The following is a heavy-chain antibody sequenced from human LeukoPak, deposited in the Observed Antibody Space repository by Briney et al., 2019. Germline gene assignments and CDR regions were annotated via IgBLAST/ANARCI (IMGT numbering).Heavy chain of an antibody. CDR3: ARGYSYGPTDY. J-gene: IGHJ4*02. Sequence: EGSLRLSCAASGFTFSDYYMSWIRQAPGKGLEWVSYISSSSSYTNYADSVKGRFTISRDNAKNSLYLQMNSLRAEDTAVYYCARGYSYGPTDYWGQGTWSPSPQ. D-gene: IGHD5-18*01. V-gene: IGHV3-11*06. CDR2: ISSSSSYT. CDR1: GFTFSDYY.